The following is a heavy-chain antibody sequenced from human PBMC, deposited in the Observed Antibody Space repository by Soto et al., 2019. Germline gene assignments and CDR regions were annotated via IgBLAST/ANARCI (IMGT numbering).Heavy chain of an antibody. CDR2: IFWDDDK. CDR1: GFSLTTSGVG. Sequence: QITLKESGPTLVKPTQTLTLTCTFSGFSLTTSGVGVGWIRQPPGKALEWLAIIFWDDDKRYSPSLKSRLTVTNDRSRNQVVLTMTDVDPVDTATYYCSHWGALRRDAFDIWGQGTMVTVSS. J-gene: IGHJ3*02. D-gene: IGHD3-16*01. V-gene: IGHV2-5*02. CDR3: SHWGALRRDAFDI.